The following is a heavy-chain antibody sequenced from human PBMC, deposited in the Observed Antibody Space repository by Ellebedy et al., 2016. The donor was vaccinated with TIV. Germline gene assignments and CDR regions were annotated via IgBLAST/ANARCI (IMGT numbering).Heavy chain of an antibody. CDR2: IYYSGST. CDR1: GGSISSGGYY. D-gene: IGHD4-17*01. V-gene: IGHV4-31*03. J-gene: IGHJ4*02. Sequence: SETLSLXXTVSGGSISSGGYYWSWIRQHPGKGLEWIGYIYYSGSTYYNPSLKSRVTISVDTSKNQFSLKLSSVTAADTAVYYCARASGDYEVLFDYWGQGTLVTVSS. CDR3: ARASGDYEVLFDY.